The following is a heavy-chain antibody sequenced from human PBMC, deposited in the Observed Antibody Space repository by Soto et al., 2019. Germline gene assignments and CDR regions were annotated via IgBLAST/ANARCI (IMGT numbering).Heavy chain of an antibody. CDR1: GFTVSSNY. CDR2: IYYSGST. J-gene: IGHJ4*02. CDR3: ARGHLGIAVAAPKFDF. Sequence: PGGSLRLSCAASGFTVSSNYMSWVRQAPGKGLEWIGYIYYSGSTNYNPSLKSRVTISVDTSKNQFSLKLSSVTAADTAVYYCARGHLGIAVAAPKFDFWGQGTLVTVVS. V-gene: IGHV4-59*02. D-gene: IGHD6-19*01.